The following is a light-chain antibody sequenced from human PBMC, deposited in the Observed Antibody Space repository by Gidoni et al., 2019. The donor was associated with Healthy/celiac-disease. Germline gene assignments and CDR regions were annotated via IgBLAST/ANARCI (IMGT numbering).Light chain of an antibody. CDR2: QDS. Sequence: YELTQPPSVSVSPGQTASITCSGDRLGDQYACWYQQKPGQSPVLVIYQDSKRPSVIPERFSGSNSGNTATLTISGTQAMDEADYYCQAWDSSTANVVFGGGTKLTVL. V-gene: IGLV3-1*01. CDR1: RLGDQY. J-gene: IGLJ2*01. CDR3: QAWDSSTANVV.